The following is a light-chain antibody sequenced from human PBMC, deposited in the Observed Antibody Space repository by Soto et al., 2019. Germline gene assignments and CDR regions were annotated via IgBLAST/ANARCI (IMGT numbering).Light chain of an antibody. Sequence: DVVMTQSPLSLPVTLGQPASISCRSSQSLVHSDGNTYLNWFHQRPVPSPRRRIYKVSNRDSGVPDRCSGSGSDTDFTLKISGVEAEDVGVYYCMQGTHWPPYSFGQGTKLEIK. CDR2: KVS. CDR1: QSLVHSDGNTY. V-gene: IGKV2-30*02. J-gene: IGKJ2*01. CDR3: MQGTHWPPYS.